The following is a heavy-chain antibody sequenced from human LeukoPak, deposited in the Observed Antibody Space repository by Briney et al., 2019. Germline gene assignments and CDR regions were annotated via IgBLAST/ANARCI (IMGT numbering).Heavy chain of an antibody. D-gene: IGHD5-18*01. CDR2: IKRRADGGTI. CDR1: GFTFSNAW. Sequence: GGSLRLSCEAAGFTFSNAWMSWVRQAPGKGLEWVGRIKRRADGGTIDYAVPVKGRFIISRDDSRNTLYLQMNSLKIEDTAMYYCTTLRLTASDYWGQGTRVSVSS. CDR3: TTLRLTASDY. V-gene: IGHV3-15*01. J-gene: IGHJ4*02.